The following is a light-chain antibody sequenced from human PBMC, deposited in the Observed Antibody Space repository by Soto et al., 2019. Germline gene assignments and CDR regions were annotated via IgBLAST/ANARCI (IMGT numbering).Light chain of an antibody. CDR2: LGS. CDR3: MQALQTRT. Sequence: DIVITQSPLSRTVTPGEPASISCRSSQGLLHRNGKNYLDWYMQKPGQSPXXLIYLGSNRASGVPDSLSGSGSGTDFTLKISRVEAEDVGIYYCMQALQTRTFGHGTKVDIK. J-gene: IGKJ1*01. V-gene: IGKV2-28*01. CDR1: QGLLHRNGKNY.